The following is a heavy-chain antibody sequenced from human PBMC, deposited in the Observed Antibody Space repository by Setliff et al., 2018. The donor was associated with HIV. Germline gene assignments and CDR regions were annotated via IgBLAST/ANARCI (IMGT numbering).Heavy chain of an antibody. J-gene: IGHJ6*02. CDR3: ARDQGLELRGDYYYYGMDV. Sequence: SETLSLTCTVSGGSISNSRYYWSWIRQPPGKGLEWIGSIYYSGSTYYNPSLKSRVTISVDTSKNQFSLKLSSVSAADTAVYYCARDQGLELRGDYYYYGMDVWGQGTTVTVSS. D-gene: IGHD1-7*01. CDR1: GGSISNSRYY. V-gene: IGHV4-39*02. CDR2: IYYSGST.